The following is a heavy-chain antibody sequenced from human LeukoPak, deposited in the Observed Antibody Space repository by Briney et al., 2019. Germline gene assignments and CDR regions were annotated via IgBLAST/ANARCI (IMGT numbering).Heavy chain of an antibody. D-gene: IGHD6-19*01. Sequence: PGGSLRLSSAASGFTFSSYAMSWVRQAPGKGLEWVSAISGSGGSTYYADSVKGRFTISRDNSKNTLYLQMNSLRAEDTAVYYCAKDPYSSGWYESMYYFDYWGQGTLVTVSS. J-gene: IGHJ4*02. V-gene: IGHV3-23*01. CDR1: GFTFSSYA. CDR3: AKDPYSSGWYESMYYFDY. CDR2: ISGSGGST.